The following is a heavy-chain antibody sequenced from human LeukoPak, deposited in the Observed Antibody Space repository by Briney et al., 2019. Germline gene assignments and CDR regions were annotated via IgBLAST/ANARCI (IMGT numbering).Heavy chain of an antibody. CDR1: GYRFTTYW. Sequence: GESLKISCKASGYRFTTYWIGWVRQMPGKGLEWMGFIYPGDSETRYSPSFQGQVTISADKSITTAFLQWSSLKASDTAMHHCARLLLATGPDYWGQGTLVTVSS. CDR3: ARLLLATGPDY. CDR2: IYPGDSET. J-gene: IGHJ4*02. V-gene: IGHV5-51*01. D-gene: IGHD1-1*01.